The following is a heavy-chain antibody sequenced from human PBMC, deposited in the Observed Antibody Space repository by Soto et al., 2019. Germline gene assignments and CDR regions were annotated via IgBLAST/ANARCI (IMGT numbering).Heavy chain of an antibody. CDR1: GYSLNSSKW. D-gene: IGHD6-13*01. CDR3: ARGERQQQRDY. J-gene: IGHJ4*02. Sequence: PSDSLSLTCAVYGYSLNSSKWGSRVRQPPGKGMQWIWEIYHSGSTNYNPSLKSRVIISVDKSKNQFSLKLSSVTDADTAVYYCARGERQQQRDYWGQGTLVTVS. V-gene: IGHV4-4*02. CDR2: IYHSGST.